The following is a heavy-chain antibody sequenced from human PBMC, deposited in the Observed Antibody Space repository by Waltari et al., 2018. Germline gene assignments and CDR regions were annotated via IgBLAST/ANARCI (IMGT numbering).Heavy chain of an antibody. CDR3: ARESVAKVRYYAFDI. Sequence: QVQLQESGPGLVKPSETLSLTCTVSGGSISSYYWSWIRQPPGKGLEWIGCIYYSGSPNYNPSLKSRVTISVDTSKNQFSLKLSSVTAADTAVYYCARESVAKVRYYAFDIWGQGTMVTVSS. CDR1: GGSISSYY. J-gene: IGHJ3*02. D-gene: IGHD5-12*01. CDR2: IYYSGSP. V-gene: IGHV4-59*01.